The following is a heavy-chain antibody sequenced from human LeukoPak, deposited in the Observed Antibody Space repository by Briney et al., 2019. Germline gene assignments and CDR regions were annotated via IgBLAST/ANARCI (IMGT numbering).Heavy chain of an antibody. CDR1: GFTFSDHY. Sequence: GGSLRLSCAASGFTFSDHYMDWVRQAPGKGLEWVGRTRNKANSYTTEYAASVKGRFTISRDDSKNSLYLQMNSLKTEDTAVYYCARANYDILTGYPRYGMDVWGQGTTVTVSS. D-gene: IGHD3-9*01. CDR3: ARANYDILTGYPRYGMDV. V-gene: IGHV3-72*01. CDR2: TRNKANSYTT. J-gene: IGHJ6*02.